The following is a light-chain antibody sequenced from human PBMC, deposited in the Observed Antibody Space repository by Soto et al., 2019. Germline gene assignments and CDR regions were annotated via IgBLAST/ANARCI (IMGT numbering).Light chain of an antibody. CDR3: QQYNNWPLT. V-gene: IGKV3D-15*01. Sequence: EIVMTQSPATLSVSPGERATLSCRASQSVSSNLAWYQQKPGQAPRLLIYGASTRATGIPARFSGSGSGTEFTLTISSLQSEDFAVYYCQQYNNWPLTFGGGNTVEIK. J-gene: IGKJ4*01. CDR2: GAS. CDR1: QSVSSN.